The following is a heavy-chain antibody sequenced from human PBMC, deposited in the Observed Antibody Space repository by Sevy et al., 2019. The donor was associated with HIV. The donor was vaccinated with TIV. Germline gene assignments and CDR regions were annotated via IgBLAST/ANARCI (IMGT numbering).Heavy chain of an antibody. CDR1: AFTFGHYA. D-gene: IGHD3-16*01. CDR2: ISYEGSNE. V-gene: IGHV3-30*04. Sequence: GGSRRLSCAASAFTFGHYAMHWVRQAPGKGLQWVAGISYEGSNEYYTDSVKGRFTISRDNSKNTLNLEMNNLRVEDTALYYCARDWGTPPTAILYYFDFWGQGIPVTVSS. CDR3: ARDWGTPPTAILYYFDF. J-gene: IGHJ4*02.